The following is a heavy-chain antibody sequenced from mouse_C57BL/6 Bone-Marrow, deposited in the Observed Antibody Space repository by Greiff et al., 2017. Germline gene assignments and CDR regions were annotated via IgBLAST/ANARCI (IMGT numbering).Heavy chain of an antibody. CDR1: GYTFTSYW. CDR3: AFDYPYAMDY. D-gene: IGHD2-4*01. J-gene: IGHJ4*01. CDR2: IHPNSGST. Sequence: QVQLQQPGAELVKPGASVKLSCKASGYTFTSYWMHWVKQRPGQGLEWIGMIHPNSGSTNYNEKFKSKATLTVDKSSSTAYMQLGSLTSEDSAVYYCAFDYPYAMDYWGQGTSVTVSS. V-gene: IGHV1-64*01.